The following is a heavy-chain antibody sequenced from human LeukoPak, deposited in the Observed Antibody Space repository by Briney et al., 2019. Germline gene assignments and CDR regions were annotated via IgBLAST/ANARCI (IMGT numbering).Heavy chain of an antibody. V-gene: IGHV4-59*01. CDR2: THYSGTA. D-gene: IGHD6-19*01. CDR3: ARQTVAGYFDY. CDR1: DGSISTYY. Sequence: SETLSLTCSVSDGSISTYYWSWIRQPPGSGLEWIGYTHYSGTAKYNPSLESRVTMSVDTSKNQFSLRLTSVTAADTAVYYCARQTVAGYFDYWGQGTLVTVSS. J-gene: IGHJ4*02.